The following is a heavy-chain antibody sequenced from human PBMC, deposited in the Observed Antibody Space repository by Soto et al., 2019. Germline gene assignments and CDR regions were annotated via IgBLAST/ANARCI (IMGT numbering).Heavy chain of an antibody. J-gene: IGHJ4*02. D-gene: IGHD2-21*02. CDR3: ARSRRLLQGLVG. CDR1: GFNFSSYA. CDR2: ISYDGSNK. V-gene: IGHV3-30-3*01. Sequence: PGGSLRLSCASSGFNFSSYAMHWVRQAPGKGLEWVAVISYDGSNKYYADSVKGRFTISRDNSKNTLYLQMNSLRAEDTAVYYCARSRRLLQGLVGWGQGTLVTVSS.